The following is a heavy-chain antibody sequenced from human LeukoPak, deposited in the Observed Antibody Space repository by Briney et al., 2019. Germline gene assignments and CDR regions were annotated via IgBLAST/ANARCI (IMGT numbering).Heavy chain of an antibody. D-gene: IGHD3-22*01. CDR3: ARHMTVTYDAFDI. V-gene: IGHV4-61*09. CDR1: GGSISSGSYY. CDR2: VYYSGRT. J-gene: IGHJ3*02. Sequence: SQTLSLTCTVSGGSISSGSYYWSWIRQPAGKGLEWIGYVYYSGRTSYNPSLKSRVTISVDTSKNQFSLKLSSVTAADTAVYHCARHMTVTYDAFDIWGQGTMVTVSS.